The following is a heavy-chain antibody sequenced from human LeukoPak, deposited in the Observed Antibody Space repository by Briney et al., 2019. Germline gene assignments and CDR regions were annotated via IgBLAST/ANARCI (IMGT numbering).Heavy chain of an antibody. CDR3: ARGGYDFWSGYPPFDY. CDR1: GFTVSSNY. D-gene: IGHD3-3*01. J-gene: IGHJ4*02. CDR2: IYSGGST. V-gene: IGHV3-53*01. Sequence: GGSLRLSCAASGFTVSSNYMSRVRQAPGKGLEWVSVIYSGGSTYYADSVKGRFTISRDNSKNTLYLQMNSLRAEDTAVYYCARGGYDFWSGYPPFDYWGQGTLVTVSS.